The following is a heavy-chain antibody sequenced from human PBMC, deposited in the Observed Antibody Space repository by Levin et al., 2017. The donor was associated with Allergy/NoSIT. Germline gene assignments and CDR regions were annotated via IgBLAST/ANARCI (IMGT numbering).Heavy chain of an antibody. J-gene: IGHJ5*02. Sequence: GGSLRLSCKASGYTLINQYLHWLRQAPGQGLEWMGIIDPSAGSTSYAQRFQGRLTMTRDTSTSTVYMELSSLRSEDTAVYYCARGAGTSTCYHCNWFDPWGQGTLVSVSS. CDR2: IDPSAGST. CDR1: GYTLINQY. V-gene: IGHV1-46*01. CDR3: ARGAGTSTCYHCNWFDP. D-gene: IGHD6-13*01.